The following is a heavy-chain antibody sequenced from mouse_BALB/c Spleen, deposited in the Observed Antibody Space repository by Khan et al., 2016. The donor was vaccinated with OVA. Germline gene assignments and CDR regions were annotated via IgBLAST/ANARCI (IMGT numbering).Heavy chain of an antibody. Sequence: EVQRVESGGDSVKPGGSLKLSCAASGFSFSSYSMSWVRQTPDKRLEWVATISSGGDYTYYPDSVKGRFTISRDNAKNTLYLQMSSLRSEDTAMYYCASHLTGSFACWGQGTLVTVSA. J-gene: IGHJ3*01. CDR2: ISSGGDYT. V-gene: IGHV5-6*01. CDR1: GFSFSSYS. D-gene: IGHD4-1*01. CDR3: ASHLTGSFAC.